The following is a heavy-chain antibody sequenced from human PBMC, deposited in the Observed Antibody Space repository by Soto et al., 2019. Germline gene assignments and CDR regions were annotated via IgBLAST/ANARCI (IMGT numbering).Heavy chain of an antibody. V-gene: IGHV3-30*18. CDR2: XSYDXXXX. CDR1: GFTFSSYG. Sequence: PGGSLRLSCAASGFTFSSYGMHWVRQAPGKGLEWVAVXSYDXXXXXXXXXXXXXXXISRDNSKNTLYLQMNSLRAEDTAVYYCAKDLAPLCGGDCYTFDYWGQGTLVTVSS. J-gene: IGHJ4*02. CDR3: AKDLAPLCGGDCYTFDY. D-gene: IGHD2-21*02.